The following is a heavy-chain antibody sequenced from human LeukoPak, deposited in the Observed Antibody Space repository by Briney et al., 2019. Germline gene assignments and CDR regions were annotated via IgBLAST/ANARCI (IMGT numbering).Heavy chain of an antibody. Sequence: SETLSLTCTVSGGSISSYYWSWIRQPPGKGLEWIGYIYYSGSTNYKPSLESRVTISVDTSKDQFSLKLSSVTAADTAVYYCARHLTAAAAGTFDIWGQGTMVTVSS. CDR3: ARHLTAAAAGTFDI. V-gene: IGHV4-59*08. J-gene: IGHJ3*02. D-gene: IGHD6-13*01. CDR1: GGSISSYY. CDR2: IYYSGST.